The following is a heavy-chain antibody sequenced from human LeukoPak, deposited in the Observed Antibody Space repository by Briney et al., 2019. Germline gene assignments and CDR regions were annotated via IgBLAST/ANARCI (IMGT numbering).Heavy chain of an antibody. V-gene: IGHV3-21*01. D-gene: IGHD5-12*01. J-gene: IGHJ4*02. CDR3: ARESVEGYSGYDSTAIDY. Sequence: PGGSLRLSCAASGFTFDDYGMSWVRQAPGKGLEWVSSISSSSSYIYYADSVKGRFTISRDNAKNSLYLQMNSLRAEDTAVYYCARESVEGYSGYDSTAIDYWGQGTLVTVSS. CDR1: GFTFDDYG. CDR2: ISSSSSYI.